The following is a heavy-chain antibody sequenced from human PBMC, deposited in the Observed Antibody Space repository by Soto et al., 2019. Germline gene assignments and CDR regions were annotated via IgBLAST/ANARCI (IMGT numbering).Heavy chain of an antibody. Sequence: SVKVSCKASGYTFSGYYMHWVRQAPGQGLEWMGWINPNSGGTNYAQKFQGRVTMTRDTSISTAYMELSRLRSDDTAVYYCARAHRGRYYYDSSGLALGYWGQGTLVTVSS. CDR1: GYTFSGYY. CDR3: ARAHRGRYYYDSSGLALGY. CDR2: INPNSGGT. V-gene: IGHV1-2*02. J-gene: IGHJ4*02. D-gene: IGHD3-22*01.